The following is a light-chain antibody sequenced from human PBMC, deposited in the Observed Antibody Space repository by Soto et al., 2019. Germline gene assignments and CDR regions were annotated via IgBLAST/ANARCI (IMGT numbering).Light chain of an antibody. CDR3: QQRSNWPSIT. Sequence: IVLTQSPAPLSLSPGERATLSCRSSQGVYSYLVWYQQKPGQAPRLLIYGASNRATGIPARFSGSGSGTDFTLTISSLEPEDFAVYFCQQRSNWPSITFGQGTRLEIK. J-gene: IGKJ5*01. V-gene: IGKV3-11*01. CDR2: GAS. CDR1: QGVYSY.